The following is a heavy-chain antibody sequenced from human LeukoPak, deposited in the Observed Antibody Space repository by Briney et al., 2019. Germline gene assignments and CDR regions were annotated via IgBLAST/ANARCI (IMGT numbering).Heavy chain of an antibody. V-gene: IGHV3-9*01. CDR3: AKGLVPAARPNWFDP. D-gene: IGHD2-2*01. CDR1: GFTFYDYA. Sequence: GRSLRLSCAASGFTFYDYAMHWVRQAPGKGLEWVSGISWNSGSIGYADSVKGRFTISRDNAKNSLYLQMNSLRAEDTALYYCAKGLVPAARPNWFDPWGQGTLVTVSS. CDR2: ISWNSGSI. J-gene: IGHJ5*02.